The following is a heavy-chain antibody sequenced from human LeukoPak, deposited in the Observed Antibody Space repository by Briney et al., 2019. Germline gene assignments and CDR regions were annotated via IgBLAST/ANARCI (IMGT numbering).Heavy chain of an antibody. CDR3: ARAYCDADCYSNFDY. V-gene: IGHV3-21*01. D-gene: IGHD2-21*02. CDR1: GFTFSSYS. J-gene: IGHJ4*02. CDR2: ISSSSSYI. Sequence: PGGSLRLSCAASGFTFSSYSMNWVRQAPGKGLEWVSSISSSSSYIYYADSVKGRFTISRDNAKNTLSLQMNSLRAEDTAVYYCARAYCDADCYSNFDYWGQGALVTVSS.